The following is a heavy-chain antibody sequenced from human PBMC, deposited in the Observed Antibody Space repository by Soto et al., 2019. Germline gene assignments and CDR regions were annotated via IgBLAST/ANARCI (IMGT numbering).Heavy chain of an antibody. CDR1: GGTFSSYA. Sequence: QVQLVQSGAEVKKPGSSVKVSCKASGGTFSSYAISWVRQAPGQVLEWMGGIIPIFGTANYAQKFQGRVTITADESTSTAYMELSSLRAEDTAVYYCARDAYYYDSSGYYDHDALDIWGQGTMVTVSS. CDR2: IIPIFGTA. CDR3: ARDAYYYDSSGYYDHDALDI. J-gene: IGHJ3*02. V-gene: IGHV1-69*01. D-gene: IGHD3-22*01.